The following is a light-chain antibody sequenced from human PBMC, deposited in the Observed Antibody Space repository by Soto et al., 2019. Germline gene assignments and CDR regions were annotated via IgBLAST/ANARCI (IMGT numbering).Light chain of an antibody. J-gene: IGKJ4*01. Sequence: EIVMTQSPATLSVSPGERATVPCRASQSVTNNLGWYQQTHGQAPRLLIYGASTRDTGIPARFSGSGYGTEFTLPLSRLQSEDFEVYYCQQYNNWPLTFGGGTKVDIK. V-gene: IGKV3-15*01. CDR3: QQYNNWPLT. CDR2: GAS. CDR1: QSVTNN.